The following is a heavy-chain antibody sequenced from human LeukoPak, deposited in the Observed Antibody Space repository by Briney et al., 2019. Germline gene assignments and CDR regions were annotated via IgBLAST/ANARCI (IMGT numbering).Heavy chain of an antibody. CDR2: ISSSGSII. V-gene: IGHV3-48*04. Sequence: GGSLRLSCAASGFTFSSYSMNWVRQPPGKGLEWVSYISSSGSIIYYADSVKGRFAISRDNAKNSLFLQMNSLRAEDTAVYYCARVRSGSYYIDTFDMWGQGTMVTVSS. CDR1: GFTFSSYS. D-gene: IGHD1-26*01. J-gene: IGHJ3*02. CDR3: ARVRSGSYYIDTFDM.